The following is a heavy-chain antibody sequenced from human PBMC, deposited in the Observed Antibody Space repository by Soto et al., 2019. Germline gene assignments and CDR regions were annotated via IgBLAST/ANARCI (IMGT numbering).Heavy chain of an antibody. D-gene: IGHD6-19*01. V-gene: IGHV3-15*07. CDR3: TTDSSGWSIPFDY. CDR2: IKSKTDGGTT. CDR1: SVSNAW. J-gene: IGHJ4*02. Sequence: SVSNAWMNWVRPAPGKGLEWVGRIKSKTDGGTTDYAAPVKGRFTISRDDSKNTLYLQMNSLKTEDTAVYYCTTDSSGWSIPFDYWGQGTLVTVSS.